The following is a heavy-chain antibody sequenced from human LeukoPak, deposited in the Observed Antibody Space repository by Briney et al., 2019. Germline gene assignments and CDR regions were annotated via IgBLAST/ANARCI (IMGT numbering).Heavy chain of an antibody. CDR3: ARDSGAYYDSSGTPGGNWFDP. V-gene: IGHV1-46*01. CDR1: GYTFTSYY. CDR2: INPSGGST. J-gene: IGHJ5*02. Sequence: ASVKVSCKASGYTFTSYYMHWVRQAPGQGLEWMGIINPSGGSTSYAQKFQGRVTMTRDTSTSTVYMELSSLRSEDTAVYYCARDSGAYYDSSGTPGGNWFDPWGQGTLVTVSS. D-gene: IGHD3-22*01.